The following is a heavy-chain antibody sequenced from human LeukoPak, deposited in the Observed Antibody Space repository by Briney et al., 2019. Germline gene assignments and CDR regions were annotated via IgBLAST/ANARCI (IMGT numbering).Heavy chain of an antibody. J-gene: IGHJ4*02. CDR3: ARVRKYDILTGYYFPYFDY. D-gene: IGHD3-9*01. CDR1: GGSISSYY. V-gene: IGHV4-59*01. Sequence: PSETLSLTCTVSGGSISSYYWSWIRQPPGKGLEWIGYIYYSGSTNYNPSLRSRVTISVDTSKSQFSLKLSSVAAADTAVYYCARVRKYDILTGYYFPYFDYWGRGTLVTVSS. CDR2: IYYSGST.